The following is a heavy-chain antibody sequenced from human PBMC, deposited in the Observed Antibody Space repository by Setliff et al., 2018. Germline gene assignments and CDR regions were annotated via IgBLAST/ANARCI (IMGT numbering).Heavy chain of an antibody. D-gene: IGHD2-2*01. Sequence: ASVKVSCKASGFTFTIYGVNWVRQAPGQGLEWMGWISAFNGYTQYSQKFKGRITVTTDTSTNTAYMDLRSLRSDDTAVYYCERLVRYCTTTSCQRTSGDDFWGQGTLVTVSS. CDR2: ISAFNGYT. V-gene: IGHV1-18*01. CDR3: ERLVRYCTTTSCQRTSGDDF. CDR1: GFTFTIYG. J-gene: IGHJ4*02.